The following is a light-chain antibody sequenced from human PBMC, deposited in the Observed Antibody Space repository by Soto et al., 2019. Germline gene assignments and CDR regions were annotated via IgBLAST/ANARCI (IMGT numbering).Light chain of an antibody. V-gene: IGKV3-20*01. CDR2: GTS. CDR3: QQYGASGGF. CDR1: QSLGSRF. Sequence: EIVLTQSPGTLSLSPGEGVTLSCRASQSLGSRFLAWYQHKPGQAHRLLIYGTSNRATGTPDRFSASGSGTYFALTISRLEPEDFAVYYCQQYGASGGFFGGGTKVELK. J-gene: IGKJ4*01.